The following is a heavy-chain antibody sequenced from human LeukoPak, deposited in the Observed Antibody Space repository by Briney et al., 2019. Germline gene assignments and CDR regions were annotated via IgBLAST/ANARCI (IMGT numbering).Heavy chain of an antibody. V-gene: IGHV4-59*08. CDR2: IYYSGST. D-gene: IGHD3-10*01. CDR3: ARLSKYGSGTYYPDV. Sequence: SETLSLTCTVSGGSISSYYWSWIRQPPGKGLDWIGYIYYSGSTNYNPSLKRRVTISVDTFKNQFSLTLSSVTAADTAVYYCARLSKYGSGTYYPDVWGQGTTVTVSS. J-gene: IGHJ6*02. CDR1: GGSISSYY.